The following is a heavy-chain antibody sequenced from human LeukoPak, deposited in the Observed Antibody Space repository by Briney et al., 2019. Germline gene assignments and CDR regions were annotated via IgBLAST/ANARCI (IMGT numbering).Heavy chain of an antibody. V-gene: IGHV3-30*18. Sequence: GGSLRLSCAASGFTFSSYGMHWVRQAPGKGLEWVAVISYDGSNKYYADSVKGRFTISRDNSKNTLYLQMNSLRAEDTAVYYCAKDAAEYYYDSSGYSPGDYWGQGTLVTVSS. CDR2: ISYDGSNK. CDR1: GFTFSSYG. CDR3: AKDAAEYYYDSSGYSPGDY. D-gene: IGHD3-22*01. J-gene: IGHJ4*02.